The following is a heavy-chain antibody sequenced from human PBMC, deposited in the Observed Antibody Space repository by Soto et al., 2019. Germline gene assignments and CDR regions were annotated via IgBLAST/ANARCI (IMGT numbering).Heavy chain of an antibody. CDR1: GGSVTSYY. Sequence: PSETLSLTCIVSGGSVTSYYWNWIRQPPRKGLEWIAHIYYNGNTSSNPSLKSRVTLSIDMSKNQLSLNLTSVTAADTAVYYCARGTDYTHIASYYYGVDVWGQGTTVTVS. CDR3: ARGTDYTHIASYYYGVDV. D-gene: IGHD4-4*01. CDR2: IYYNGNT. J-gene: IGHJ6*02. V-gene: IGHV4-59*02.